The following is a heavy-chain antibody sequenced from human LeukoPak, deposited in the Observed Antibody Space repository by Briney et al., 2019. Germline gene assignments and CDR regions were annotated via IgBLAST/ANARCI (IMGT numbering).Heavy chain of an antibody. Sequence: GGSLRLSCAASGFTFSSYGIHWVRQAPGKGLEWVAVISYDGSNKYYADSVKGRFTISRDNSKNTLYLKMSSLRAEDTAVYYCARDSRFLEWLLPPLVGMDVWGRGTTVTVSS. J-gene: IGHJ6*02. CDR1: GFTFSSYG. D-gene: IGHD3-3*01. V-gene: IGHV3-30-3*01. CDR3: ARDSRFLEWLLPPLVGMDV. CDR2: ISYDGSNK.